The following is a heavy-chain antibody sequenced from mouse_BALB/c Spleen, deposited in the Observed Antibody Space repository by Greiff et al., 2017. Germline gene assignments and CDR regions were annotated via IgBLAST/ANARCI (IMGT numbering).Heavy chain of an antibody. J-gene: IGHJ3*01. V-gene: IGHV1S127*01. CDR3: AREKNGGFAY. CDR2: IDPSDSET. CDR1: GYSFTSYW. Sequence: VQLQQSGPQLVRPGASVKISCKASGYSFTSYWMHWVKQRPGQGLEWIGMIDPSDSETRLNQKFKDKATLTVDKSSSTAYMQLSSPTSEDSAVYYCAREKNGGFAYWGQGTLVTVSA.